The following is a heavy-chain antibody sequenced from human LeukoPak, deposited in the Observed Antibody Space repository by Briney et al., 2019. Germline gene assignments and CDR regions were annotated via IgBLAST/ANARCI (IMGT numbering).Heavy chain of an antibody. Sequence: SETLSLTCAVHGGSFSGYYWSWIRQPPGKGLEWIREINHSGSTNYNPSLKSRVTISVDTSKNQFSLKLSSVTAADTAVYYCARAVYNSGSYYVFDYWGQGTLVTVSS. CDR2: INHSGST. D-gene: IGHD1-26*01. J-gene: IGHJ4*02. CDR1: GGSFSGYY. V-gene: IGHV4-34*01. CDR3: ARAVYNSGSYYVFDY.